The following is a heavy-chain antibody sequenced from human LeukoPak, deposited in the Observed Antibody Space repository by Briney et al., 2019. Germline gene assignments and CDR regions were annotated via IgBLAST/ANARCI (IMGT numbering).Heavy chain of an antibody. CDR1: GFTFSAVP. V-gene: IGHV3-21*01. CDR2: VNGDSSYI. Sequence: GGSLRLSCAASGFTFSAVPLEWVRQAPGKGLEWVSSVNGDSSYIYYADSVKGRFTIARDNARNSLHLQMNSLRAEDTAVYYCARLRCDVTSCFGKYYFDHWGQGTLVTVSS. D-gene: IGHD2-2*01. J-gene: IGHJ4*02. CDR3: ARLRCDVTSCFGKYYFDH.